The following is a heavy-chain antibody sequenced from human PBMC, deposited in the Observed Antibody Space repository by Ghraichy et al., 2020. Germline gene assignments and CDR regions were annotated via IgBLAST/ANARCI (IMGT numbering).Heavy chain of an antibody. D-gene: IGHD3-22*01. CDR2: ISDDSGAT. J-gene: IGHJ3*01. CDR1: GFTFSSYA. CDR3: AKRGDNIGYYSNYAFDV. Sequence: GGSLRLSCAASGFTFSSYAMNWVRQAPGKGLEWVSTISDDSGATYYAGSVKGRFIISRDNSKNTLSLQMNSLRAEDTALYYCAKRGDNIGYYSNYAFDVWGKVTLVTVSS. V-gene: IGHV3-23*01.